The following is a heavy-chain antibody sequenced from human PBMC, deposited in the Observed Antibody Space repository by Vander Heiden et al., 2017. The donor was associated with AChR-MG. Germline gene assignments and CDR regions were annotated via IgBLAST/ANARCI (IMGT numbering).Heavy chain of an antibody. CDR1: GFTFSDYA. V-gene: IGHV3-23*01. J-gene: IGHJ4*02. Sequence: EVQLLESGGGLVQPGGSLRPPCAASGFTFSDYALIWVRQAPGTGLEWISTMTGSGGTTVYADSVKGRFTISRDNSQNTLYLQMNSLRAEDTATYYCAKTGGSFWGLQYWGQGTLVTVSS. CDR2: MTGSGGTT. D-gene: IGHD3-16*01. CDR3: AKTGGSFWGLQY.